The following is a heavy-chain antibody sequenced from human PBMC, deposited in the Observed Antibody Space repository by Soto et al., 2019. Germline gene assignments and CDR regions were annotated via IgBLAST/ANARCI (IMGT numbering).Heavy chain of an antibody. V-gene: IGHV1-18*01. D-gene: IGHD6-19*01. CDR1: GYTXXSYG. CDR2: INSYNGNT. Sequence: QVXLXXXXXXVXXPXXSVXVXXKASGYTXXSYGISWVRXXPGQGLEWMGWINSYNGNTNYAQKLQGRVTMTTDTSTSTAYMELRSLRSDDTAVYYCAREPVAGIWFDPWGQGTLVTVSS. CDR3: AREPVAGIWFDP. J-gene: IGHJ5*02.